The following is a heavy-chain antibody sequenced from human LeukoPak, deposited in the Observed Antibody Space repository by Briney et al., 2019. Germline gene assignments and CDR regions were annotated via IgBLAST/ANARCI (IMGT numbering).Heavy chain of an antibody. CDR2: IWYDGSYT. V-gene: IGHV3-33*08. J-gene: IGHJ4*02. CDR1: GFTFSSIA. CDR3: ASPAAGTNSDF. D-gene: IGHD6-13*01. Sequence: GGPLRLPCAASGFTFSSIAMHWVRQAPGKGLEWVAVIWYDGSYTNYVDSVKGRFTISRDNAKNSLYLQMNSLRAEDTAVYYCASPAAGTNSDFWGQGTLVIVSS.